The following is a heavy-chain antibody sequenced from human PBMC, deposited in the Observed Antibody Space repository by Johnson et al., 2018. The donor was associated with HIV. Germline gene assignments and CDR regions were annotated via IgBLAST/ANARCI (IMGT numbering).Heavy chain of an antibody. CDR1: GFTFSSYA. CDR2: ISYDGSNK. CDR3: ARSGDYGAFDI. J-gene: IGHJ3*02. Sequence: QVQLVESGGGVVQPGRSLRLSCASSGFTFSSYAMSWVRQAPGKGLEWVAVISYDGSNKYYADSVKGRFTISRDNSKNTLFLQMNSLRDEDTAVYYCARSGDYGAFDIWGQGTMVTVSS. D-gene: IGHD2-21*02. V-gene: IGHV3-30-3*01.